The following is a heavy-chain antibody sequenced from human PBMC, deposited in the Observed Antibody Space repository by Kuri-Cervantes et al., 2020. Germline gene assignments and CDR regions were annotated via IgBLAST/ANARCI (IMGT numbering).Heavy chain of an antibody. CDR2: IRSKAYGGTT. CDR1: GFTFGDYA. J-gene: IGHJ4*02. CDR3: ARDSGELSLDY. D-gene: IGHD3-16*02. Sequence: GGSLRLSCTASGFTFGDYAMSWVRQAPGKGLEWVGFIRSKAYGGTTEYAASVKGRFTISRDDSKSIAYLQMNSLKTEDTAVYYCARDSGELSLDYWGQGTLVTVSS. V-gene: IGHV3-49*04.